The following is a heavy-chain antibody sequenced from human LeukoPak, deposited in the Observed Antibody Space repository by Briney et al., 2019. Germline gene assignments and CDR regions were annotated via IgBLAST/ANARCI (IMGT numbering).Heavy chain of an antibody. CDR3: ARLGGPYYLSH. V-gene: IGHV3-7*01. D-gene: IGHD1-26*01. CDR2: IKHDGSEK. Sequence: GGSLRLSCAASGFTFSGYWMSWVRQAPGKGLEWVANIKHDGSEKYFVDSVKGRFTISRDNAKNSLFLQMNTLRAEDTAVYYCARLGGPYYLSHWGQGTPVTVSS. CDR1: GFTFSGYW. J-gene: IGHJ4*02.